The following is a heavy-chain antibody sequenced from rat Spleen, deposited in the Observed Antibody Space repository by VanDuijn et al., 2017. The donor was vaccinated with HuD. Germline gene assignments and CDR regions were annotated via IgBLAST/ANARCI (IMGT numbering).Heavy chain of an antibody. Sequence: EVQLVESDGGLVQPGRSLKLSCAASGFTFSDYYMAWVRQAPTKGLEWVAAISSDGGSTYYRDSVKGRFTISRDNAKSTLYLQMDSLRSEDTATYYCATSPYYWYFDFWGPGTMVTVSS. CDR2: ISSDGGST. V-gene: IGHV5-20*01. J-gene: IGHJ1*01. CDR1: GFTFSDYY. CDR3: ATSPYYWYFDF.